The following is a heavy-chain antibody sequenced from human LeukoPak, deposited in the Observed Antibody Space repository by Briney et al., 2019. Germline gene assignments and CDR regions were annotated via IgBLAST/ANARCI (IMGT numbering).Heavy chain of an antibody. CDR1: GFTFSSYW. Sequence: QSGGSLRLSCAASGFTFSSYWMSWVRQAPGKGLEWVANIKQDGSEKYYVDSVKGRFTISRDNAKNSLYLQVNSMRAEDTALYYCARDCFIGSGYAFDYWGQGTLVTVSS. J-gene: IGHJ4*02. CDR3: ARDCFIGSGYAFDY. CDR2: IKQDGSEK. V-gene: IGHV3-7*01. D-gene: IGHD5-12*01.